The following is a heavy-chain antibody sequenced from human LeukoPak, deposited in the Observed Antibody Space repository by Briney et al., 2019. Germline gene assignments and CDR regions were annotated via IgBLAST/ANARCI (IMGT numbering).Heavy chain of an antibody. D-gene: IGHD5-12*01. J-gene: IGHJ4*02. CDR1: GFTFSSYA. Sequence: GGSLRLSGAASGFTFSSYAMSWVRQAPGKGLEGVSAISGSGGSTYYADSVKGRFTISRDNSKNTLYLQMNSLRAEDTAVYYCAKFTTGLDIVATSRKDYWGQGTLVTVSS. CDR3: AKFTTGLDIVATSRKDY. CDR2: ISGSGGST. V-gene: IGHV3-23*01.